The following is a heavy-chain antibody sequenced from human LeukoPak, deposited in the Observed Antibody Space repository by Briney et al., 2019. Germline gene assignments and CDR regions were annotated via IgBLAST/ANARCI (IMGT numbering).Heavy chain of an antibody. CDR1: GGTFSSYA. J-gene: IGHJ4*02. V-gene: IGHV1-69*13. CDR2: IIPIFGTA. Sequence: ASVKVSCKASGGTFSSYAISWVRQAPGQGLEWMGGIIPIFGTANYAQKFQGRVTITADESTGTAYMELSSLRSEDTAVYCCARGVTTRGYFDYWGQGTLVTVSS. CDR3: ARGVTTRGYFDY. D-gene: IGHD4-11*01.